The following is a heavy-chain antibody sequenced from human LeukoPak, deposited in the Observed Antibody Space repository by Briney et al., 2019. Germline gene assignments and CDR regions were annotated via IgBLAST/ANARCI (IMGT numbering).Heavy chain of an antibody. CDR2: IYYSGST. Sequence: SETLSLTCTVSGGSISRSGYYWSWIRQHPGKGLEWIGYIYYSGSTYYNPSLKSRVTISVDTSKNQFSLKLSSVTAADTAVYYCALSPVAYCGGDCYQSHYFDYWGQGTLVTVSS. CDR3: ALSPVAYCGGDCYQSHYFDY. V-gene: IGHV4-31*03. CDR1: GGSISRSGYY. D-gene: IGHD2-21*02. J-gene: IGHJ4*02.